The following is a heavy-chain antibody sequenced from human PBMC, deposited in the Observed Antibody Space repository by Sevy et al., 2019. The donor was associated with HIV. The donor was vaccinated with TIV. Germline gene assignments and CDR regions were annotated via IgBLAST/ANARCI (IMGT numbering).Heavy chain of an antibody. CDR1: GLSVSRNY. CDR2: IYAGGST. Sequence: GGSLRLSCAASGLSVSRNYLSWVRQAPGKGLEWVSVIYAGGSTYYADSLKGRFTVSRDKAKNTWYYQMNSLRAEDTAVYYCASQLGIGAFDIWGQGTMVTVSS. CDR3: ASQLGIGAFDI. V-gene: IGHV3-53*01. J-gene: IGHJ3*02. D-gene: IGHD7-27*01.